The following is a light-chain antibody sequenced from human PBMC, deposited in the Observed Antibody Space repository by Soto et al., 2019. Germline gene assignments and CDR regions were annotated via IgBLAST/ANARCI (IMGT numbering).Light chain of an antibody. CDR1: QSVSSSS. CDR3: QQSGSSPRT. V-gene: IGKV3-20*01. Sequence: WIQSAGTRAVSGEKIDTGACRASQSVSSSSLAWYQQKRGQAPRLLIHGASSRATGIPDRFSGSGSGTAFTLTIRTLQPEDSAVPYCQQSGSSPRTFAQGTKVDIK. CDR2: GAS. J-gene: IGKJ1*01.